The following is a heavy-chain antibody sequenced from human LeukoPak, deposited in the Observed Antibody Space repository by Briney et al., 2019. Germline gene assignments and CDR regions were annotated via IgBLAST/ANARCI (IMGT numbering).Heavy chain of an antibody. CDR3: ARAPRRGYNWFDP. Sequence: SETLSLTCAVYGGSFSGYYWSWIRQPPGKGLEWIGEINHSGSTNYNPSLKSRVTISVDTSKNQFSLKLSSVTAADTAVYYCARAPRRGYNWFDPWGQGTLVTVSS. D-gene: IGHD3-22*01. V-gene: IGHV4-34*01. J-gene: IGHJ5*02. CDR2: INHSGST. CDR1: GGSFSGYY.